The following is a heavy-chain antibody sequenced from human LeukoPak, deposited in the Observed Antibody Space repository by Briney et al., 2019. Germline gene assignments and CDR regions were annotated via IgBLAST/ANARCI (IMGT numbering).Heavy chain of an antibody. D-gene: IGHD6-19*01. J-gene: IGHJ6*02. CDR2: IYYSGST. CDR1: GGSIGYYY. Sequence: SETLSLTCTVSGGSIGYYYWSWIRQPPGKGLEWIGYIYYSGSTNYNPSLKSRVTISVDTSKNQCSLKLSSVTAADTAVYYCARDRIAVAGTGYYYYGMDVWGQGTTVTVSS. CDR3: ARDRIAVAGTGYYYYGMDV. V-gene: IGHV4-59*12.